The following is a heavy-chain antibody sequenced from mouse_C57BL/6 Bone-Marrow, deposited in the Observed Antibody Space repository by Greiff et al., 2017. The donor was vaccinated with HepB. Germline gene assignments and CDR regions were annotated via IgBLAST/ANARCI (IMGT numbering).Heavy chain of an antibody. D-gene: IGHD1-3*01. CDR3: AKLAWFAY. Sequence: EVHLVESGGGLVKPGGSLKLSCAASGFTFSDYGMHWVRQAPEKGLEWVAYISSGSSTIYYADTVKGRFTISRDNAKNTLFMQMTSLRSEDTAMYYCAKLAWFAYWGQGTLVTVSA. V-gene: IGHV5-17*01. CDR2: ISSGSSTI. CDR1: GFTFSDYG. J-gene: IGHJ3*01.